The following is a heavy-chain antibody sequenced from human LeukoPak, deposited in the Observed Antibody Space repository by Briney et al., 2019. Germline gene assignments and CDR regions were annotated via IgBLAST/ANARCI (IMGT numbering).Heavy chain of an antibody. CDR1: GGSISSYY. Sequence: SETLSLTCTVSGGSISSYYWSWIRQPPGKGLEWIGYIYYSGSTNYNPSLKSRVTISVDTSKNQFSLKLSSVTAADTALYYCARDSLLPSAMGYYYMDVWGKGTTVTVSS. J-gene: IGHJ6*03. D-gene: IGHD2-2*01. CDR3: ARDSLLPSAMGYYYMDV. V-gene: IGHV4-59*12. CDR2: IYYSGST.